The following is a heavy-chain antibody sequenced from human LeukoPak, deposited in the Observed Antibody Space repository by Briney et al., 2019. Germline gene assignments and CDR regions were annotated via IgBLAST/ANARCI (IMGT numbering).Heavy chain of an antibody. V-gene: IGHV4-39*01. D-gene: IGHD1-26*01. CDR2: IYYSGST. Sequence: SETLSLTCTVSGGSISSSSYYWGWIRQPPGKGLEWIGSIYYSGSTYYNPSLKSRVTISVDTSKNQFTLKLSSVTAADTAVYYCARHSGSYYYYYYMDVWGKGTTVTVSS. CDR1: GGSISSSSYY. J-gene: IGHJ6*03. CDR3: ARHSGSYYYYYYMDV.